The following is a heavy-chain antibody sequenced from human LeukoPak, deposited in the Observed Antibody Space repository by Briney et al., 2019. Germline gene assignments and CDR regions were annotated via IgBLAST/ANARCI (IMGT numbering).Heavy chain of an antibody. J-gene: IGHJ3*02. D-gene: IGHD6-13*01. V-gene: IGHV3-30*18. CDR3: AKEQQLVRPNDAFDI. Sequence: GGSLRLSCAASGLTFSSYGMHWVRQAPGKGLEWVAVISYDGTNKYYADSVKGRFTISRDNSKNTLYLQMNSLRAEDTAVYYCAKEQQLVRPNDAFDIWGQGTMVTVSS. CDR2: ISYDGTNK. CDR1: GLTFSSYG.